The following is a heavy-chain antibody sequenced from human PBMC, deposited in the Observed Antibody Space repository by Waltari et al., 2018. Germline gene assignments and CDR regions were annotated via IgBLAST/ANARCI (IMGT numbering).Heavy chain of an antibody. CDR2: ISAYNGNT. Sequence: QVQLVQSGAEVKKPGASVKVSCKASGYTFTSYGISWVRQAPGQGSEWMGWISAYNGNTNYAQKVQGRVTLTTNTSTGTAYRELRSLRSDDTAVYYCARVVLLRSREGGMDVWGQGTTVTVSS. CDR1: GYTFTSYG. V-gene: IGHV1-18*01. D-gene: IGHD2-21*01. CDR3: ARVVLLRSREGGMDV. J-gene: IGHJ6*02.